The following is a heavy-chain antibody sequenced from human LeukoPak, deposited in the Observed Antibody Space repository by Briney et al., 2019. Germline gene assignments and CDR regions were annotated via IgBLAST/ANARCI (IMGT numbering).Heavy chain of an antibody. D-gene: IGHD2-2*01. J-gene: IGHJ4*02. CDR2: IRSKAYGGTA. Sequence: LAGGSLRLSCTGSGFTFGDSEVSWVRQAPGKGLEWVGFIRSKAYGGTAEYAAFVKGRFTISRDDSKSIAYLQMSSLKTEDTAVYYCTRNGLSRYCYSTSCYLDYWGRGTLVTVSS. V-gene: IGHV3-49*04. CDR3: TRNGLSRYCYSTSCYLDY. CDR1: GFTFGDSE.